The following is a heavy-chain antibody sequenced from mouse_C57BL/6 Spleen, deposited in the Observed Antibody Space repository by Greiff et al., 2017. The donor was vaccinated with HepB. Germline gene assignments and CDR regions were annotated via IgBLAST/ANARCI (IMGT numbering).Heavy chain of an antibody. Sequence: VQLQQPGAELVKPGASVKLSCKASGYTFTSYCMHWVKQRPGQGLEWIGMIHPNSGSTNYNEKFKGKATLTADKSSSTAYMQLSSLTSEDSAVYYCGWERSDSSFAYWGQGTPVTVSA. V-gene: IGHV1-64*01. CDR1: GYTFTSYC. J-gene: IGHJ3*01. CDR3: GWERSDSSFAY. D-gene: IGHD2-3*01. CDR2: IHPNSGST.